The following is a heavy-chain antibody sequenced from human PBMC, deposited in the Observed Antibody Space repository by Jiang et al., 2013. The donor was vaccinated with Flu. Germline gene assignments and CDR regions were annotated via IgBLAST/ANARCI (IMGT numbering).Heavy chain of an antibody. V-gene: IGHV3-48*02. CDR2: ISSSSRTI. CDR3: ARERGDESGWYRIFDY. Sequence: VQLVESGGGLVQPGGSLRLSCAASGFSFSTYSMNWVRQAPGKGLEWVSCISSSSRTIQYADSVKGRFTSSRDNAKNSLYLQMNSLRDEDTAVYYCARERGDESGWYRIFDYWGQGTLISVSS. D-gene: IGHD6-19*01. CDR1: GFSFSTYS. J-gene: IGHJ4*02.